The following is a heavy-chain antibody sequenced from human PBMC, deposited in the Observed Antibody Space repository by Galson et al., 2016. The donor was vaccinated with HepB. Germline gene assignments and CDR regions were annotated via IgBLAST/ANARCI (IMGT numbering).Heavy chain of an antibody. CDR3: AKEHGTGWPNLDY. V-gene: IGHV3-30*18. Sequence: SLRLSCAASGFTFSSYSIHWVRQAPGKGLEWVAVISKNGRAISYADSVKGRFTISRDTSKNTVYLQMNSLRTEDTSLYYCAKEHGTGWPNLDYWGQGALVTVSS. J-gene: IGHJ4*02. D-gene: IGHD6-19*01. CDR1: GFTFSSYS. CDR2: ISKNGRAI.